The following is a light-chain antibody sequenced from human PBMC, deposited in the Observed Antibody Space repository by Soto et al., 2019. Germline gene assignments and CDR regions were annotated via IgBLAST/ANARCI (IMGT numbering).Light chain of an antibody. V-gene: IGLV2-11*01. Sequence: QSALTQPRSVSRSPGQAITISCTGTSSDVGGYNYVSWYQEPSGKAPKVMIYAISTRPSVVSDRFSGSKSGNTASLTISGPQAVAEADYYCCLYAGTCPCEVFGPGTKGTVL. CDR1: SSDVGGYNY. CDR2: AIS. CDR3: CLYAGTCPCEV. J-gene: IGLJ1*01.